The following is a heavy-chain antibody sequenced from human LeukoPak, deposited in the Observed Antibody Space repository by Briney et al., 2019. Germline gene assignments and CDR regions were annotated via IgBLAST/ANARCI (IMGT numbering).Heavy chain of an antibody. J-gene: IGHJ4*02. Sequence: PGGSLRLPCVASGFPLRHYAMNSVRQAPGEGLEWGSAISFSVILTYYADSVKGRFTISRDNSKNTLYLQMNSLRAEDTAVYYCAKVTEYCTGGSCYTGDYWGQGTLVTVSS. D-gene: IGHD2-15*01. CDR2: ISFSVILT. V-gene: IGHV3-23*01. CDR3: AKVTEYCTGGSCYTGDY. CDR1: GFPLRHYA.